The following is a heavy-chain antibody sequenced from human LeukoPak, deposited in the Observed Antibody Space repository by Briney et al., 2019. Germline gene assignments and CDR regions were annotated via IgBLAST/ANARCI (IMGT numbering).Heavy chain of an antibody. CDR2: ISAYNGNT. D-gene: IGHD6-19*01. CDR3: ASSGWYGGAFDI. CDR1: GYTFTSYG. V-gene: IGHV1-18*01. J-gene: IGHJ3*02. Sequence: VASVKVSCKASGYTFTSYGIRWVRQAPGQGLEWMGWISAYNGNTNYAQKLQGRVTMTTDTSTSTAYMELRSLRSDDTAVYYCASSGWYGGAFDIWGQGTMVTVSS.